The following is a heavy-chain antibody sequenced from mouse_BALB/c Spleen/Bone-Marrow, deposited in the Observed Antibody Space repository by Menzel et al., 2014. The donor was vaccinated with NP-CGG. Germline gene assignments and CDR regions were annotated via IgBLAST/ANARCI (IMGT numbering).Heavy chain of an antibody. J-gene: IGHJ3*01. CDR2: ISSGSSTI. CDR3: ARGDLLRGFAY. D-gene: IGHD1-1*01. Sequence: EVHLVESGGGLVQPGGSRKLSCAASGFTFSSFGMHWVRQAPEKGLEWVAYISSGSSTIYYADTVKGRFTISRDNPKNTLFLQMTSLRSEDTAMYYCARGDLLRGFAYWGQGTQVTVSA. CDR1: GFTFSSFG. V-gene: IGHV5-17*02.